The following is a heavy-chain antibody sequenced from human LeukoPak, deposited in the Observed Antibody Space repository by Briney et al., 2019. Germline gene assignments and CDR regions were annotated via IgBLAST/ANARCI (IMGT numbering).Heavy chain of an antibody. CDR3: ARGYWNDVTWRLDY. J-gene: IGHJ4*02. Sequence: PSETLSLTCTVSGGSISSYYWSCIRQPPGKELEWIGYIYYSGSTNYNPSLKSRVTISVDTSKNQFSLKLSSVTAAHTAVYYCARGYWNDVTWRLDYWGQGTLVTVSS. CDR1: GGSISSYY. V-gene: IGHV4-59*01. CDR2: IYYSGST. D-gene: IGHD1-1*01.